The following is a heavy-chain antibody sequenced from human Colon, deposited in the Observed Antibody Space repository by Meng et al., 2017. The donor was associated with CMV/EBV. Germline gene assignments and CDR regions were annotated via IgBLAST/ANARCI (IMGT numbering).Heavy chain of an antibody. V-gene: IGHV4-61*01. J-gene: IGHJ5*02. CDR1: SVSTDSNY. CDR2: IYHTGST. D-gene: IGHD2-2*02. CDR3: ARGLSTAILGLNYVDP. Sequence: SVSTDSNYWTWIRQPPGKGLEWIGYIYHTGSTNYNPSLKSRVIISLDTSKNQFSLNLSSVTAADTAVYYCARGLSTAILGLNYVDPWGQGTLVTVSS.